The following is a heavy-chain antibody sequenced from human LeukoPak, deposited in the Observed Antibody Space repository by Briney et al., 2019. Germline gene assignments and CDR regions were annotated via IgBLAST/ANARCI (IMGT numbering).Heavy chain of an antibody. J-gene: IGHJ5*02. D-gene: IGHD3-3*01. Sequence: SQTLSLTCTVSGGSISSGSYYWSWIRQPAGKGLEWIGRIYTSGSTNYNPSLKSRDTISVDTSKNQFSLKLSSVTAADTAVYYCARTPFLFGVVILWFDPWGQGTLVTVSS. CDR2: IYTSGST. CDR1: GGSISSGSYY. V-gene: IGHV4-61*02. CDR3: ARTPFLFGVVILWFDP.